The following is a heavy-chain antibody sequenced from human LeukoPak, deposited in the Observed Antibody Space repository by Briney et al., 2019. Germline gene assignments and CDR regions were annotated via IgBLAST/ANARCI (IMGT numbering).Heavy chain of an antibody. J-gene: IGHJ3*02. V-gene: IGHV1-8*01. CDR2: MNPNSGNT. CDR3: ARWLGSSSRDAFDI. Sequence: AASVKVSCKASGYTFTSYDINWVRQATGQGLEWMGWMNPNSGNTDYAQKFQGRVTMTRNTSISTAYMELSSLRSEDTAVYYCARWLGSSSRDAFDIWGQGTMVTVSS. CDR1: GYTFTSYD. D-gene: IGHD6-13*01.